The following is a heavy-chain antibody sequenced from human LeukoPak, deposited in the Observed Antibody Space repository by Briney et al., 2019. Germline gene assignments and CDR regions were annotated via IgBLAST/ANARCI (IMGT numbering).Heavy chain of an antibody. CDR2: TYYRSKWYN. D-gene: IGHD6-13*01. J-gene: IGHJ6*02. Sequence: SQTLSLTCAISGDSVSSNSAAWNWIRQSPSRGLEWLGRTYYRSKWYNDYAVSVKSRITINPDTSKNRFSLQLNSVTPEDTAVYYCASSFPGQQLVAYYYGMDVWGQGTTVTVSS. CDR3: ASSFPGQQLVAYYYGMDV. CDR1: GDSVSSNSAA. V-gene: IGHV6-1*01.